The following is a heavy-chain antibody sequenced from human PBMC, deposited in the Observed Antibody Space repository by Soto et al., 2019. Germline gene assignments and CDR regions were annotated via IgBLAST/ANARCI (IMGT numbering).Heavy chain of an antibody. CDR1: GGSISSGTSY. CDR2: IYFTGAT. J-gene: IGHJ4*02. V-gene: IGHV4-31*03. D-gene: IGHD2-21*02. Sequence: QVQLQESGPGLVKPSQTLSLTCSVSGGSISSGTSYWTWIRQRPGEGLEWIGHIYFTGATYSNPSLRSRLTMSVDTSKNQFSLKLTSVTAADTATYYCATIPRRGYSYGIDYWGQGTLVTVSS. CDR3: ATIPRRGYSYGIDY.